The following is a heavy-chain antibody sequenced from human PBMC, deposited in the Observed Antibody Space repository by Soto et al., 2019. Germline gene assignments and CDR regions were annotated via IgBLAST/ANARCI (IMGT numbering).Heavy chain of an antibody. J-gene: IGHJ4*02. V-gene: IGHV3-7*01. CDR2: IKHDGSEK. Sequence: GGSLRLSCTASGFTFSSYWMSWVRQTPGKGLEWVANIKHDGSEKYYVDSVKGRFTISRDNAKNSLYLQMNSLRAEDTAVYYCARVPRDDSWNYFDYWAREPWSPSPQ. D-gene: IGHD3-3*01. CDR3: ARVPRDDSWNYFDY. CDR1: GFTFSSYW.